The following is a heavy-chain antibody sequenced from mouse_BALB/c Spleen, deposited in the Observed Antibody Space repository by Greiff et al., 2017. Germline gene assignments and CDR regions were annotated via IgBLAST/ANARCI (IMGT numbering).Heavy chain of an antibody. CDR1: GYAFTTYL. D-gene: IGHD1-2*01. Sequence: QVQLQQSGAELVRPGTSVKVSCKASGYAFTTYLIEWVKQRPGQGLEWIGVINPGSGGTNYNEKFKGKATLTADKSSSTAYMQLSSLTSDDSAVYFCAGRTAKGDYWGQGTTLTVSS. CDR2: INPGSGGT. CDR3: AGRTAKGDY. J-gene: IGHJ2*01. V-gene: IGHV1-54*01.